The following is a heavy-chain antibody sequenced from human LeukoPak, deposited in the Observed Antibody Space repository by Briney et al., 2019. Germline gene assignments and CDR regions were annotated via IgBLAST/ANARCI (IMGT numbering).Heavy chain of an antibody. CDR1: GFTFSSYV. D-gene: IGHD1-26*01. Sequence: GRSLRLSCAASGFTFSSYVMHWVRQAPGKGLEWVAIISYDGSNEYYADSVKGRFTISRDNSRNTLYLQMNSLRAEDTAVYYCARDLGGSSYPEHLFDYWGQGTLVTVSS. CDR2: ISYDGSNE. J-gene: IGHJ4*02. CDR3: ARDLGGSSYPEHLFDY. V-gene: IGHV3-30*04.